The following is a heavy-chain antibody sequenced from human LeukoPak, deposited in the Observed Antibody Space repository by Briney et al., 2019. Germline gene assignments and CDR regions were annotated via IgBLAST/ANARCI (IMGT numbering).Heavy chain of an antibody. Sequence: ASVKVSCKASGYTFTGYYMHWVRQAPGQGLEWMGWINPNSGGTNYAQKFQGWVTMTRDTCISTAYMELSRLRSDDTAVYYCAREVGATHPHYYYGMDVWGQGTTVTVSS. CDR2: INPNSGGT. D-gene: IGHD1-26*01. CDR3: AREVGATHPHYYYGMDV. CDR1: GYTFTGYY. V-gene: IGHV1-2*04. J-gene: IGHJ6*02.